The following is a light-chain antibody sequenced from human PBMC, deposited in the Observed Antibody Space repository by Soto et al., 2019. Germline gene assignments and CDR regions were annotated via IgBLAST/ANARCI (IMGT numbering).Light chain of an antibody. CDR2: KTS. V-gene: IGKV1-5*03. CDR3: LQHKSYPIT. J-gene: IGKJ5*01. CDR1: QSLNSW. Sequence: DIQMTQSPSTLSASVGDRVSITCRASQSLNSWLAWYQQKPGKAPKLLIYKTSTLESGVPSRFSGSGSGTEFTLTISSLQPEDFATYYCLQHKSYPITFGQGTRLEIK.